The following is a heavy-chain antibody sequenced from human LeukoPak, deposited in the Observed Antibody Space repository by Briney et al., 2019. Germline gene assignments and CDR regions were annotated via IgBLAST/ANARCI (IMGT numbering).Heavy chain of an antibody. V-gene: IGHV4-34*01. CDR2: INHSGST. D-gene: IGHD3-22*01. J-gene: IGHJ4*02. CDR1: GGSFSGYY. CDR3: ARDDGGSGYYYSNY. Sequence: SETLSLTCAVYGGSFSGYYWSWIRQPPGKGLEWIGEINHSGSTNYNPSLKSRVTISVDTSKNQFSLKLSSVTAADTAVYYCARDDGGSGYYYSNYWGQGTLVTVSS.